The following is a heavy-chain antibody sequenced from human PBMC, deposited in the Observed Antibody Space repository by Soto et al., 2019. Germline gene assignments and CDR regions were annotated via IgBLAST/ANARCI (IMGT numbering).Heavy chain of an antibody. Sequence: GASVKVSCKASGGTFSSYAISWVRQAPGQGLKWMGGIIPIFGTANYAQKFQGRVTITADESTSTAYMERSSLRSEDTAVYYCASMSYYDCWSGLYYYGMAFCGQGTTVSVSS. V-gene: IGHV1-69*13. CDR3: ASMSYYDCWSGLYYYGMAF. J-gene: IGHJ6*02. CDR1: GGTFSSYA. D-gene: IGHD3-3*01. CDR2: IIPIFGTA.